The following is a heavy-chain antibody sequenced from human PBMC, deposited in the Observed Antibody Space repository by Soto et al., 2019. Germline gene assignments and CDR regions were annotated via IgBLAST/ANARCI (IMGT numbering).Heavy chain of an antibody. CDR3: ARDKGGAALKGSGMDV. Sequence: QVQVQESGPGLVKPSQTLSLKCSVSGGSIGSRDYYWSWIRQHPEKGLEWIGSIYYNGNTDYNPCLRGRPTRSLDTSMSEFSLKLTSVTAADTAVYYCARDKGGAALKGSGMDVWGQGTTVTVS. D-gene: IGHD3-10*01. J-gene: IGHJ6*02. V-gene: IGHV4-31*02. CDR2: IYYNGNT. CDR1: GGSIGSRDYY.